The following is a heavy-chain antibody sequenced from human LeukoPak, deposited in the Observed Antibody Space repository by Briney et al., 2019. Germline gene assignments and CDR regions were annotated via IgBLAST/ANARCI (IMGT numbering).Heavy chain of an antibody. J-gene: IGHJ4*02. Sequence: SETLSLTCAVYGGSFSGYYWSWIRQPPGKGLEWIGEINHSGSTNYNPSLKSRVTISVDTSKNQFSLKLSSVTAADTAVYYCARVTHYYGWDYWGQGTLVTVSS. V-gene: IGHV4-34*01. D-gene: IGHD3-10*01. CDR1: GGSFSGYY. CDR2: INHSGST. CDR3: ARVTHYYGWDY.